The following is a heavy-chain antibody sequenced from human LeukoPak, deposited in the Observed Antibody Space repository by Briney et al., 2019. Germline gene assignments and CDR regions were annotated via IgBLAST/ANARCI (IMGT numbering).Heavy chain of an antibody. CDR2: IKQDGSEQ. CDR1: GFTFSSYW. Sequence: GGSLRLSCAASGFTFSSYWMSWVGQAPGKGLEGVANIKQDGSEQYYVDSVKGRFTIARDNAKNSLYLQMNSLRAEDTAVYYCARGYCSGGSCYEFDYWGQGTLVTVSS. CDR3: ARGYCSGGSCYEFDY. J-gene: IGHJ4*02. V-gene: IGHV3-7*01. D-gene: IGHD2-15*01.